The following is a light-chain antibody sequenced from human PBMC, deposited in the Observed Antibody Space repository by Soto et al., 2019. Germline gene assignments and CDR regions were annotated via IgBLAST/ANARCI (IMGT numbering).Light chain of an antibody. CDR2: DAS. J-gene: IGKJ4*01. CDR1: QGVGSY. V-gene: IGKV3-11*01. CDR3: QQRSTWPLT. Sequence: EIVLTQSPATLSLSPGERATLSCRASQGVGSYLAWYRQKPGQAPRLLIYDASNRAAGIPARFSGGGSGTDFTLTISSLGAEDFAIYYCQQRSTWPLTFGGGTRVDIK.